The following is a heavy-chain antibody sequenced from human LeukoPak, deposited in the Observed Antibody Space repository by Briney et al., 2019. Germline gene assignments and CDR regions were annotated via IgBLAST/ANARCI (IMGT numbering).Heavy chain of an antibody. Sequence: GGSLRLSCAASGFTFSSYAMSWVRQAPGKGVEWVSAISGSGGSTYYADSVKGRFTISRDNSKNTLYLQMNSLRAEDTAVYYCAGMVRAPYYGMDVWGKGTTVTVSS. D-gene: IGHD3-10*01. CDR2: ISGSGGST. V-gene: IGHV3-23*01. J-gene: IGHJ6*04. CDR1: GFTFSSYA. CDR3: AGMVRAPYYGMDV.